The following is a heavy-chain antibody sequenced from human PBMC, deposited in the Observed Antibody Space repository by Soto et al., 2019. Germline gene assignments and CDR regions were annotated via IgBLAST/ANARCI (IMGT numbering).Heavy chain of an antibody. CDR1: GFTFDDYG. V-gene: IGHV3-20*01. D-gene: IGHD1-1*01. CDR2: SNWNGDST. CDR3: ARVVNLNWNDTFDI. Sequence: EVQLVESGGGVVQPGGSLRLSCAASGFTFDDYGMSWVRQAPGKGLEWVSCSNWNGDSTGYADSVKGRFTISRDNAKNSLYLQMNSLRAEDTALYHCARVVNLNWNDTFDIWGEGTMVTVSS. J-gene: IGHJ3*02.